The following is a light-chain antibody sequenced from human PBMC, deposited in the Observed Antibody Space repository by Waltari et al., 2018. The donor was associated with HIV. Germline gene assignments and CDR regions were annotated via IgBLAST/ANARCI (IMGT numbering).Light chain of an antibody. CDR2: GAS. CDR3: QQYDKWPPT. Sequence: EIAMTQSPASLSVSPGERATLSCRASQSVGSKLAWYQQKPGQAPRLLFYGASNRATDVPVRFSGSGSGTEFTLIISSLQSEDFAVYYCQQYDKWPPTFGQGTRLEIK. CDR1: QSVGSK. J-gene: IGKJ5*01. V-gene: IGKV3-15*01.